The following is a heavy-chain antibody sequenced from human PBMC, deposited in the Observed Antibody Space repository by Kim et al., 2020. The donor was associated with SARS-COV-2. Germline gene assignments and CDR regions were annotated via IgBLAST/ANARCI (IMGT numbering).Heavy chain of an antibody. Sequence: LKSRVTISVDTSKSQFSLKLSSVTAADTAVYYCARGSGDPPYYYYYGMDVWGQGTTVTVSS. CDR3: ARGSGDPPYYYYYGMDV. V-gene: IGHV4-31*02. J-gene: IGHJ6*02. D-gene: IGHD2-21*02.